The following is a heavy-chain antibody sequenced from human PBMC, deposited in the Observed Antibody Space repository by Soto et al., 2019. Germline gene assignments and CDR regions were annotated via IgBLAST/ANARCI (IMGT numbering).Heavy chain of an antibody. J-gene: IGHJ5*02. CDR2: LYHGWST. CDR3: ARVGPWVPYYYDSSPYTFENWFDP. CDR1: GYSISSGYS. V-gene: IGHV4-38-2*01. D-gene: IGHD3-22*01. Sequence: PSETLSLTCAVSGYSISSGYSWGWLRQPPGKGLEWIGSLYHGWSTNYNPSLNSRVTLSIDMTNNHVSLILNSVTAAGTAVYYCARVGPWVPYYYDSSPYTFENWFDPWGQGTLVTVSS.